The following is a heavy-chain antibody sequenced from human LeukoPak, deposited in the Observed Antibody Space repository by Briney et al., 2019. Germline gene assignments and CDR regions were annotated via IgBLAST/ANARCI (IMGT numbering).Heavy chain of an antibody. CDR2: IYYSGST. D-gene: IGHD3-10*01. CDR3: ARVRGGTTMVRGVWAFAFDI. Sequence: PSQTLSLTCAVSGGSISSGGYYWNWIRQPPGKGLEWIGYIYYSGSTNYNPSLKSRVTISVDTSKNQFSLKLSSVTAADTAVYYCARVRGGTTMVRGVWAFAFDIWGQGTMVTVSS. CDR1: GGSISSGGYY. J-gene: IGHJ3*02. V-gene: IGHV4-61*08.